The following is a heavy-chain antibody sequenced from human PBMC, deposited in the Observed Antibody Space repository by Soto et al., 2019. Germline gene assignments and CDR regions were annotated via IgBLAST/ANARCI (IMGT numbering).Heavy chain of an antibody. CDR2: ISAYNGNT. D-gene: IGHD2-15*01. Sequence: QVQLVQSGAEVKKPGASVKVSCKASGYTFTSYGISWVRQAPGQGLEWMGWISAYNGNTNYAQKLQGRVTMTTDTATRSAYMELRSLRSDDTAVYYCAREGSSADCSGGSCYSRGADYCGLGTPVTVSS. J-gene: IGHJ4*02. V-gene: IGHV1-18*01. CDR1: GYTFTSYG. CDR3: AREGSSADCSGGSCYSRGADY.